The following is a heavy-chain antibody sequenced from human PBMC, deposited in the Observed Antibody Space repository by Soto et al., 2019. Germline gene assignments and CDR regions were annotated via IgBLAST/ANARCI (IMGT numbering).Heavy chain of an antibody. CDR1: GYTFTGYY. CDR2: INPNSGGT. Sequence: ASVKVSCKASGYTFTGYYMHWVRQAPGQGLEWMGWINPNSGGTNYAQKFQGRVTMTRDTSISTAYMELSRLRSDDTAVYYCAAGVGDTAMVKLDAFDIWGQGTMVTVSS. J-gene: IGHJ3*02. CDR3: AAGVGDTAMVKLDAFDI. D-gene: IGHD5-18*01. V-gene: IGHV1-2*02.